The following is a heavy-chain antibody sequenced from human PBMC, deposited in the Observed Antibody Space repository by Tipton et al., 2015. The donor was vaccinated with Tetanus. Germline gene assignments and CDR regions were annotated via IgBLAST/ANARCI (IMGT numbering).Heavy chain of an antibody. CDR1: GGTFSGYA. V-gene: IGHV1-69*06. CDR3: ARDPNYYDSSGYRPYFDY. Sequence: QLVQSGAEVKKPGSSVKVSCKAPGGTFSGYAISWVRQAPGQGLEWMGGIIRIFGTANYAQKLQGRVTITADKSTSTAYMELSSLRSEDTAVYYCARDPNYYDSSGYRPYFDYWGQGTLVTVSS. D-gene: IGHD3-22*01. CDR2: IIRIFGTA. J-gene: IGHJ4*02.